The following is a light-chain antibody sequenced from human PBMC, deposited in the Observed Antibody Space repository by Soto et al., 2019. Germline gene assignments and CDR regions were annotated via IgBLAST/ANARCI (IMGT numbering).Light chain of an antibody. J-gene: IGLJ1*01. V-gene: IGLV2-14*01. CDR3: SSYTSSGTLV. CDR1: SSDVGGYNY. CDR2: EVS. Sequence: QSALTQPASVSGSPGQSITISCTGTSSDVGGYNYVSWYQQHPGKAPKLMIYEVSNRPSGVSNRFSGSKSGDMASLTISGVQAEDEADYYCSSYTSSGTLVFGTGTKLTVL.